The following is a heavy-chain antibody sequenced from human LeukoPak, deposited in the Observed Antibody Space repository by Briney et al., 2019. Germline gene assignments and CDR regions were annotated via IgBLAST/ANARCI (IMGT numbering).Heavy chain of an antibody. D-gene: IGHD3-3*01. V-gene: IGHV4-59*12. J-gene: IGHJ5*02. CDR2: IYYSGST. CDR1: GGSISSYY. Sequence: PSGTLSLTCTVSGGSISSYYWSWIRQPPGKGLEWIGYIYYSGSTNYNPSLKSRVTISVDTSKNQFSLKLSSVTAADTAVYYCARDQPSGTFDPWGQGTLVTVSS. CDR3: ARDQPSGTFDP.